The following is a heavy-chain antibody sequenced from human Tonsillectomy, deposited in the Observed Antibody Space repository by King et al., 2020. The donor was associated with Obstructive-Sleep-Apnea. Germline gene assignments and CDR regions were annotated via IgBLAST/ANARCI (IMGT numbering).Heavy chain of an antibody. V-gene: IGHV3-30*04. Sequence: VQLVESGGGVVQPGRSLRLSCAASGFTFSTYAMHWVRQAPGKGLEGGAVISYDGSNKYYADSVKGRFTISRDNSKNTLYLQMNSLRAEDTAVYYCARDPGQRVRYFDYWGQGTLVTVSS. D-gene: IGHD6-25*01. CDR3: ARDPGQRVRYFDY. CDR1: GFTFSTYA. CDR2: ISYDGSNK. J-gene: IGHJ4*02.